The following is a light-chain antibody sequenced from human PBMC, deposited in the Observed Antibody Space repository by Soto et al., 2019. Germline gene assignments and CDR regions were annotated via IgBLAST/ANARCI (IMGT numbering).Light chain of an antibody. CDR3: QQYYSTLYT. CDR2: WAS. J-gene: IGKJ2*01. CDR1: QSVLYSSNNKNY. Sequence: DIVMTQSPDSLAVSLGGRAAINCKSSQSVLYSSNNKNYLALYQQKPGQPPKLLIYWASTRESGVPDRFSGSGSGTDFTLTISSLQAEDVAVYYCQQYYSTLYTFGQGTRLEIK. V-gene: IGKV4-1*01.